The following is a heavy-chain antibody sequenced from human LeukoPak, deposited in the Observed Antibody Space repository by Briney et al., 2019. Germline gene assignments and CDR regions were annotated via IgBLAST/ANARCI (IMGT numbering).Heavy chain of an antibody. CDR2: IRYDGSNT. J-gene: IGHJ4*02. Sequence: PGGSLRLSCAESGFTFSSYGMHWVRQAPGKGLEWVAFIRYDGSNTYYADSVKGRFTISRDNSKNTLYLQMNSLRAEDTAVYYCAKDVVWYCTSTSCSSPGYWGQGTLVTVSS. D-gene: IGHD2-2*01. V-gene: IGHV3-30*02. CDR3: AKDVVWYCTSTSCSSPGY. CDR1: GFTFSSYG.